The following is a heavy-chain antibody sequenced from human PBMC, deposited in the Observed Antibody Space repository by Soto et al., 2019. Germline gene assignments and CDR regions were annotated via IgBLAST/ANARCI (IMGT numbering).Heavy chain of an antibody. D-gene: IGHD3-22*01. J-gene: IGHJ4*02. V-gene: IGHV1-69*13. CDR1: GGTFSSYA. CDR3: AREGYYDSSGYYAPYFDY. Sequence: SVKVSCKASGGTFSSYAISWVRQAPGQGLEWMGGIIPIFGTANYAQKFQGRVTITADESTSTVYMELSSLRSEDTAVYYCAREGYYDSSGYYAPYFDYWGQGTLVTVSS. CDR2: IIPIFGTA.